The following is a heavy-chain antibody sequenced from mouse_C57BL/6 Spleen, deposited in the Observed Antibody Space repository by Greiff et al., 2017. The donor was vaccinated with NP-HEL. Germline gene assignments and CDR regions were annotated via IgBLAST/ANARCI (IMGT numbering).Heavy chain of an antibody. V-gene: IGHV1-82*01. J-gene: IGHJ4*01. CDR2: IYPGDGDT. Sequence: QVQLKESGPELVKPGASVKISCKASGYAFSSSWMNWVKQRPGKGLEWIGRIYPGDGDTNYNGKFKGKATLTADKSSSTAYMQLSSLTSEDSAVYVCASGLLLGAMDYWGQGTSVTVSS. CDR3: ASGLLLGAMDY. CDR1: GYAFSSSW. D-gene: IGHD3-1*01.